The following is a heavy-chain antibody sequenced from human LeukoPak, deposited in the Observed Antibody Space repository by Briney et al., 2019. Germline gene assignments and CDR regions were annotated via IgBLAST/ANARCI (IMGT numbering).Heavy chain of an antibody. CDR1: GGTFSSYA. V-gene: IGHV1-69*05. J-gene: IGHJ4*02. CDR2: IIPIFGTA. Sequence: GASVKVSCKASGGTFSSYAISWVRQAPGQGLEWMGGIIPIFGTANYAQKFQGRVTITTDESTSTAYMELSSLRSEDTAVYYCARAFSSGYWVSQSTYGFDYWGQGTLVTVSS. CDR3: ARAFSSGYWVSQSTYGFDY. D-gene: IGHD3-22*01.